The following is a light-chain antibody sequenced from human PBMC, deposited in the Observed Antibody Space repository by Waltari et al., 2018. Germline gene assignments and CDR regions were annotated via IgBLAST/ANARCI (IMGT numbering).Light chain of an antibody. CDR2: ANN. J-gene: IGLJ2*01. CDR1: SSNIGINT. CDR3: AAWDDSLNGWV. Sequence: QSVLTQPPSVSGTPGQRVTISCSGRSSNIGINTVSWFLQFPGTAPKLLIYANNWRPSGVPARCSGTKSGTSASLAISGLQSEDDATYYCAAWDDSLNGWVFGEGTKLTVL. V-gene: IGLV1-44*01.